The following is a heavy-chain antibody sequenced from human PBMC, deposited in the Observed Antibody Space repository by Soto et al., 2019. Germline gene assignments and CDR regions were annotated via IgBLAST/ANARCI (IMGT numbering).Heavy chain of an antibody. CDR3: ARSPFIDYFSMDV. Sequence: QVQLVQSGAEVKKPGASVMLSCKASGYSFTSYDINWVRQAAGQGLEWVGWINPNSGNTDYAQKFQGRGTMTRDTSIRTAYMELSSLRSEDTAVYYCARSPFIDYFSMDVWGKGTTVTVS. J-gene: IGHJ6*03. CDR2: INPNSGNT. D-gene: IGHD2-15*01. V-gene: IGHV1-8*01. CDR1: GYSFTSYD.